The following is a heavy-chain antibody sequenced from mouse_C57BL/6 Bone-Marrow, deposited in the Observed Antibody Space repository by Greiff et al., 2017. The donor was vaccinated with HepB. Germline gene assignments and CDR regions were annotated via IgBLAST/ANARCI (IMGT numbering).Heavy chain of an antibody. CDR1: GFTFSSYA. V-gene: IGHV5-4*01. J-gene: IGHJ2*01. CDR3: ARDRSTTVGFDY. D-gene: IGHD1-1*01. CDR2: ISDGGSYT. Sequence: EVNVVESGGGLVKPGGSLKLSCAASGFTFSSYAMSWVRQTPEKRLEWVATISDGGSYTYYPDNVKGRFTISRDNAKNNLYLQMSHLKSEDTAMYYCARDRSTTVGFDYWGQGTTLTVSS.